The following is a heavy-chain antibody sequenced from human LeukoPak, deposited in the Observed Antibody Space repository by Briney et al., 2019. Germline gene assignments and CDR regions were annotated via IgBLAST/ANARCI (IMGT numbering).Heavy chain of an antibody. CDR1: GFTFSSYA. D-gene: IGHD3-10*01. V-gene: IGHV3-23*01. J-gene: IGHJ6*02. Sequence: PGGSLRLSCAASGFTFSSYAMSWVRQAPGKGLEWVSTVIGGGSSTYYADSVKGRFTVSRDNSKNTVYLQMSSLRAEDTAVYFCAKVERMGSVRFSYTMDVWGQGTTVTVSS. CDR3: AKVERMGSVRFSYTMDV. CDR2: VIGGGSST.